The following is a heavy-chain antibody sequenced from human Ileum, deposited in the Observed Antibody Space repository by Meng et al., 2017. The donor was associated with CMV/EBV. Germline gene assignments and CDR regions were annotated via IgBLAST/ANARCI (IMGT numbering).Heavy chain of an antibody. CDR1: GFIFSGIG. D-gene: IGHD6-19*01. J-gene: IGHJ4*02. V-gene: IGHV3-30*03. Sequence: GGSLRLSCAASGFIFSGIGMHWVRQAPGRGLEWVAFIAIAGNDVYRDSVKGRFTISRDNSKNMLFLQMNSLRPEDTAMYYCARLVTVAGWIFDYWGQGTLVTVSS. CDR2: IAIAGND. CDR3: ARLVTVAGWIFDY.